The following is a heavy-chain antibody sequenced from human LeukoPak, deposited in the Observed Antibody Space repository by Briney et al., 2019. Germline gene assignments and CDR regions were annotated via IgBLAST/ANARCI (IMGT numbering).Heavy chain of an antibody. CDR3: AREEGSYYYDSSGSFPFDY. CDR1: GFTFSSYA. J-gene: IGHJ4*02. V-gene: IGHV3-7*03. CDR2: IKQDGSEK. D-gene: IGHD3-22*01. Sequence: GGSLRLSCAASGFTFSSYAMSWVRQAPGKGLEWVANIKQDGSEKYYVDSVKGRFTISRDNAKNSLYLQMNSLRAEDTAVYYCAREEGSYYYDSSGSFPFDYWGQGTLVTVSS.